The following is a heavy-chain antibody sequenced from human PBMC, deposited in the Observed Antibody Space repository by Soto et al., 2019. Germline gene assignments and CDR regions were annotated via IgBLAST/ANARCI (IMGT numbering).Heavy chain of an antibody. Sequence: GASVKVSCKASGGTFSSYAISWVRQAPGQGLEWMGGIIPIFGTANYAQKFQGRVTITADESTSTAYMELSSLRSEDTAVYYCAGRYCSSTSCQPRPFAPWGKGTLVTVSS. J-gene: IGHJ5*02. CDR3: AGRYCSSTSCQPRPFAP. CDR1: GGTFSSYA. D-gene: IGHD2-2*01. CDR2: IIPIFGTA. V-gene: IGHV1-69*13.